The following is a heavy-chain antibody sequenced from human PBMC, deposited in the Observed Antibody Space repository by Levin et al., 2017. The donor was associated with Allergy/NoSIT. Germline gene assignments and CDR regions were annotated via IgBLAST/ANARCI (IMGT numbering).Heavy chain of an antibody. Sequence: SQTLSLTCVVYGGSFRGSEWGWIRQSPGRGLEWIGEVDHSDYPKYNPSLKSRVTMSVDTSKNQLSLKLASVTAADTAVYYCAREENDYDSSGRFRVAAYWGQGTWVTVSS. CDR1: GGSFRGSE. V-gene: IGHV4-34*01. J-gene: IGHJ4*02. D-gene: IGHD3-22*01. CDR2: VDHSDYP. CDR3: AREENDYDSSGRFRVAAY.